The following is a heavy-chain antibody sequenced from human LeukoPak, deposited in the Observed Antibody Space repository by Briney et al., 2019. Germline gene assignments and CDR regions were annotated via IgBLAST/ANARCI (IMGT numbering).Heavy chain of an antibody. CDR2: IRSKAYGGTT. Sequence: PGRSLRLSCTASGFTFGEHAMSWVRQAPGKGLEWLGFIRSKAYGGTTEYAASAKGRFTISRDDSRIFAYLQMTSLTTEDTAVYYCTTGPTQQCLHSGTDVWGQGTTVIVSS. CDR1: GFTFGEHA. V-gene: IGHV3-49*04. CDR3: TTGPTQQCLHSGTDV. J-gene: IGHJ6*02. D-gene: IGHD5-18*01.